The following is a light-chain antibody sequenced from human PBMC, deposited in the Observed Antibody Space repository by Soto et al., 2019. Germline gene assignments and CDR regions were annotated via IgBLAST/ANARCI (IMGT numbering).Light chain of an antibody. Sequence: DIQMTQSPSTLSASIGDRVTITCRASQSIDSWLAWYQQKPGKAPKLLTYKASSLQTGVTSRFSGSESGTEFTLTISSLQPDDFATYYCQHYNSSSRTFGQGTKVEVK. J-gene: IGKJ1*01. V-gene: IGKV1-5*03. CDR1: QSIDSW. CDR3: QHYNSSSRT. CDR2: KAS.